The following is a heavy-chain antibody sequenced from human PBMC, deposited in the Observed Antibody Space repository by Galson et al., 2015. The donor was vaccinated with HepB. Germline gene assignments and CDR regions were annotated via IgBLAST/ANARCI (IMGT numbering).Heavy chain of an antibody. CDR1: GYTFTSYA. CDR3: ARAPTSGYYHIDY. J-gene: IGHJ4*02. Sequence: SVKVSCKASGYTFTSYAMHWVRQAPGQRLEWMGWINAGNGNTKYSQKFQGRVTITRDTSASTAYMELSSLRSEDTAVYYCARAPTSGYYHIDYWGQGTLVTVSS. V-gene: IGHV1-3*01. CDR2: INAGNGNT. D-gene: IGHD3-22*01.